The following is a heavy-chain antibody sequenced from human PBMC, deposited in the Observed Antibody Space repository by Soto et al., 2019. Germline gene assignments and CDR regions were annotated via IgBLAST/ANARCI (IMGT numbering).Heavy chain of an antibody. J-gene: IGHJ5*02. Sequence: EVQLVESGGGLVQPGGSLRLSCAASGFTFSSYSMNWVRQAPGKGLEWVSYISSSSSTIYYADSVKGRFTISRDNAKNSLYLQMNSLRAEDTAVYYCARERASWGTMVRGVIIPNWFDPWGQGTLVTVSS. V-gene: IGHV3-48*01. CDR2: ISSSSSTI. D-gene: IGHD3-10*01. CDR1: GFTFSSYS. CDR3: ARERASWGTMVRGVIIPNWFDP.